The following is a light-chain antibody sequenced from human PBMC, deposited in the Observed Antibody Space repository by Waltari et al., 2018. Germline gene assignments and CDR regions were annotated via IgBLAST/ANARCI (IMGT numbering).Light chain of an antibody. CDR2: LNSDGSH. CDR3: QTWGTGIHVV. V-gene: IGLV4-69*01. J-gene: IGLJ2*01. CDR1: SGHSSYA. Sequence: QLVLTQSPSASASLGASVKLTCTLSSGHSSYAIAWHPQQPEKGPRYLMKLNSDGSHSRGDAIPDRFSGSSSGAERYLTIASLQSEDGADYYCQTWGTGIHVVFGGGTKLTVL.